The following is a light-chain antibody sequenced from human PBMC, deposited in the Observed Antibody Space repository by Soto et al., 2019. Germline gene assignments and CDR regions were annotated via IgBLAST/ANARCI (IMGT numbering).Light chain of an antibody. Sequence: DIQMTQSPSSLSASVGDRVTITCRASQGISNYLAWYQQKPGKVPKLLIYAASTLQSGVPSRFSGNRSGTDFTLTISSLQPEDVATYYCQNYNDAPTWTFGQGTKVEIK. CDR1: QGISNY. J-gene: IGKJ1*01. CDR2: AAS. CDR3: QNYNDAPTWT. V-gene: IGKV1-27*01.